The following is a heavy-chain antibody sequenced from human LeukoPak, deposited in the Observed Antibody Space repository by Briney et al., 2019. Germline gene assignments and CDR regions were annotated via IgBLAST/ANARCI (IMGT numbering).Heavy chain of an antibody. CDR2: IYTSGST. D-gene: IGHD3-22*01. J-gene: IGHJ4*02. Sequence: SETLSLTCTVSGGSISSYYWSWIRQPPGKGLEWIGRIYTSGSTNYNPSLKSRVTMSVDTSKNQFSLKLSSVTAADTAVYYCARLPRYYDSSGYHDYWGQGTLVTVSS. CDR1: GGSISSYY. V-gene: IGHV4-4*07. CDR3: ARLPRYYDSSGYHDY.